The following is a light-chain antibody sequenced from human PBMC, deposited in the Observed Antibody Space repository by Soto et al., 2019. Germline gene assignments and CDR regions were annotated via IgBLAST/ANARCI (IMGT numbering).Light chain of an antibody. CDR1: SSDVGGYKY. CDR2: EVS. CDR3: HSYDSGLSGSV. Sequence: QSALTQPASVSGSPGQSITISCTGNSSDVGGYKYVSWYQQHPGKAPKLMIYEVSNRPSGVSNRFSGSKSGTSASLAITGLQAEDEADYYCHSYDSGLSGSVFGGGTKVTVL. V-gene: IGLV2-14*01. J-gene: IGLJ3*02.